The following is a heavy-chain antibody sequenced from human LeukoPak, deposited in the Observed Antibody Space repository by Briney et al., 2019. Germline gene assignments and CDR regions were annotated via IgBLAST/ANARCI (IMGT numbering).Heavy chain of an antibody. Sequence: PSETLSLTCTVSGGSISSSSYYWGWLRQPPGKGLEWIGSIYYSGSTYYNPSLKSRVTISVDTPKNQFSLKLSSVTAADTAVYYCASPWDIVVVPASAGDAFVIWGQGTMVSVSS. J-gene: IGHJ3*02. D-gene: IGHD2-2*01. CDR3: ASPWDIVVVPASAGDAFVI. V-gene: IGHV4-39*01. CDR1: GGSISSSSYY. CDR2: IYYSGST.